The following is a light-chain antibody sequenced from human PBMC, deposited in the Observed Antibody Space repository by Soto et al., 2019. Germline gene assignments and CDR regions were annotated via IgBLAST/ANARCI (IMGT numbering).Light chain of an antibody. CDR2: GAS. CDR1: QSVSSN. CDR3: QQYNKWPPYT. J-gene: IGKJ2*01. Sequence: EIVMTQSPANLSVSPGERATLSCRASQSVSSNLAWYQQKPGQGPRLLIYGASTRATSIPARFSGSGSGTEFPLTINSLQSEDFAVYYCQQYNKWPPYTFGQETKLEIK. V-gene: IGKV3-15*01.